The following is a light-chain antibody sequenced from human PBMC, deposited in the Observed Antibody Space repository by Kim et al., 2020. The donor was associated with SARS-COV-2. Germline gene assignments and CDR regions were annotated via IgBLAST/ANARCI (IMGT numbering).Light chain of an antibody. Sequence: ATSKCKSRLSVLSNGNKKKYLRWSQQKPGQAPRVLIYWASTRDSGVPDRFSGSGSGTDFTLTISSLQAEDVAVYYCQQYYGALITFGQGTRLEIK. CDR2: WAS. CDR3: QQYYGALIT. J-gene: IGKJ5*01. V-gene: IGKV4-1*01. CDR1: LSVLSNGNKKKY.